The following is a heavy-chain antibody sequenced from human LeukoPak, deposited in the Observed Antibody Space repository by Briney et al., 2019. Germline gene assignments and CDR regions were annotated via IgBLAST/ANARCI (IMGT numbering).Heavy chain of an antibody. CDR3: ARTVIAAESISPYYYYYMDV. Sequence: ASVKVSCKASGYTFTSYYMHWVRQAPGQGLEWMGIINPSGGSTSYAQKFQGRVTMTRDTSTSTVYMELSSLRSEDTAVYYCARTVIAAESISPYYYYYMDVWGKGTTVTISS. CDR2: INPSGGST. D-gene: IGHD6-13*01. CDR1: GYTFTSYY. V-gene: IGHV1-46*01. J-gene: IGHJ6*03.